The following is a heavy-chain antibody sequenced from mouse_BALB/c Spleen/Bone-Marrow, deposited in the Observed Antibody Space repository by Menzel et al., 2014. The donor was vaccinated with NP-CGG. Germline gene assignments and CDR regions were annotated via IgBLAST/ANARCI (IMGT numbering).Heavy chain of an antibody. CDR2: IGPANGNT. CDR3: ARYRLGTYFDY. J-gene: IGHJ2*01. V-gene: IGHV14-3*02. D-gene: IGHD2-14*01. CDR1: GFNIKDTY. Sequence: VQLQQSGAELVKPGASVKLSCTASGFNIKDTYMHWVKQRPEQGLERIGRIGPANGNTKYDPKFQGKATITADTPSNTAYLQLSSLTSEDTAVYYCARYRLGTYFDYWGQGTTLTVSS.